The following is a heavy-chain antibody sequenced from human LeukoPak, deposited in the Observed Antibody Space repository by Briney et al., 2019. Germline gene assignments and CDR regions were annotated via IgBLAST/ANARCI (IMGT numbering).Heavy chain of an antibody. CDR3: AREAYLAYCGGDCQNSFDY. V-gene: IGHV4-4*07. Sequence: SETLSLTCTVSGGSISSYYWSWIRQPAGKGLEWIGRIYTSGSTNYNPSLKSRVTMSVDTSKNQFSLKLSSVTAADMAVYYCAREAYLAYCGGDCQNSFDYWGQGTLVTVSS. CDR2: IYTSGST. CDR1: GGSISSYY. J-gene: IGHJ4*02. D-gene: IGHD2-21*01.